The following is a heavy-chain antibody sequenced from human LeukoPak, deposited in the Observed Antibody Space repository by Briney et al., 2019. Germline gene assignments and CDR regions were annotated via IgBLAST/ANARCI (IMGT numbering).Heavy chain of an antibody. CDR1: GFTVSSNY. J-gene: IGHJ6*03. Sequence: QSGGSLRLSCVASGFTVSSNYMSWVRQAPGKGLEWVSVIYSGGSTYYADSVKGRFTISRDNSKNTLYLQMNSLRAEDTAVYYCASGSGSYRSPYYYMDVWGKGTTVTVSS. CDR3: ASGSGSYRSPYYYMDV. V-gene: IGHV3-53*01. D-gene: IGHD3-10*01. CDR2: IYSGGST.